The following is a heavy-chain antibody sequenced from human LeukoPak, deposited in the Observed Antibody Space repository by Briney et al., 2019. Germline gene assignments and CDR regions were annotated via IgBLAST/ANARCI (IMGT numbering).Heavy chain of an antibody. CDR1: GGSISSSSYY. D-gene: IGHD3-22*01. Sequence: SETLSLTCTVSGGSISSSSYYWGWIRQPPGKGLEWIGSIYYSGSTYYNPSLKSRVTISVDTSKNQFSLKLSSVTAADTAVYYCARQPTITMIVVVHSWFDPWGQGTLVTVSS. V-gene: IGHV4-39*01. CDR3: ARQPTITMIVVVHSWFDP. J-gene: IGHJ5*02. CDR2: IYYSGST.